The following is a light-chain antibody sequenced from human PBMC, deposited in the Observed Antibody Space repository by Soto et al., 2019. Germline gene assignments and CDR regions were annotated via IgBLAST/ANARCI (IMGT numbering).Light chain of an antibody. Sequence: AIRMTQSPSSLSASTGDRVTITCRASQAISSYLAWYQQKPGKAPKLLIFAASTLQSGVPSRFSGGGSGTDFTLTISCLQSEDFATYYCHQYYVYPRTFGQGTKVEI. CDR1: QAISSY. CDR3: HQYYVYPRT. J-gene: IGKJ1*01. V-gene: IGKV1-8*01. CDR2: AAS.